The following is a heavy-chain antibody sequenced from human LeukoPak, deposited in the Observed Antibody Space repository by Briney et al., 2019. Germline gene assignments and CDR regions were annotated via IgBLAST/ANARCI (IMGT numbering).Heavy chain of an antibody. CDR1: GGSISSSRYY. D-gene: IGHD1-26*01. Sequence: SSETLSLTCTVSGGSISSSRYYWSWIRQPPGKGLEWIGYIYYSGSTNYNPSLKSRVTISVDTSKNQFSLKLSSVTAADTAVYYCARQEMGATSNWFDPWGQGTLVTVSS. V-gene: IGHV4-61*05. J-gene: IGHJ5*02. CDR2: IYYSGST. CDR3: ARQEMGATSNWFDP.